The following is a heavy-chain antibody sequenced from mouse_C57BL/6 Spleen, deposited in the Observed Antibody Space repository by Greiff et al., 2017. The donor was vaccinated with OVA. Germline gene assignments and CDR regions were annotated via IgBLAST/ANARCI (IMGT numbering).Heavy chain of an antibody. CDR3: ARNYGSSYYAMDY. Sequence: VQLQQSGPGLVKPSQSLSLTCSVTGYSITSGYYWNWIRQFPGNKLEWMGYISYDGSNNYNPSLKNRISITRDTSKNQFFLKLNSVTTEDTATYYCARNYGSSYYAMDYWGQGTSVTVSS. V-gene: IGHV3-6*01. J-gene: IGHJ4*01. D-gene: IGHD1-1*01. CDR1: GYSITSGYY. CDR2: ISYDGSN.